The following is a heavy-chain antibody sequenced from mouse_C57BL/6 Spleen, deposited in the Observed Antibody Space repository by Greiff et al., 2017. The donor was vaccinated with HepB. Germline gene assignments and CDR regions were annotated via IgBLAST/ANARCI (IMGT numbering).Heavy chain of an antibody. V-gene: IGHV6-3*01. CDR3: TGYGSRGYFDV. Sequence: EVKLMESGGGLVQPGGSMKLSCVASGFTFSNYWMNWVRQSPEKGLEWVAQIRLKSDNYATHYAESVKGRFTISRDDSKRSVYLQMNNLRAEDTGIYYCTGYGSRGYFDVWGTGTTVTVSS. CDR1: GFTFSNYW. D-gene: IGHD1-1*01. CDR2: IRLKSDNYAT. J-gene: IGHJ1*03.